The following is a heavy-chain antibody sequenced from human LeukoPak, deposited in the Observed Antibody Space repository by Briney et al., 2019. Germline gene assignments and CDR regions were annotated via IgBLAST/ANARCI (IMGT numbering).Heavy chain of an antibody. Sequence: GGSLRLSCAASGFTFSSYGMHWVRQAPGKGLEWVAFIRYDGSNKYYADSVKGRFTISRDNSKNTLYLQMNSLRAEDTAVYYCARDPSQQGYYYYYYMDVWGKGTTVTVSS. CDR3: ARDPSQQGYYYYYYMDV. V-gene: IGHV3-30*02. CDR1: GFTFSSYG. J-gene: IGHJ6*03. CDR2: IRYDGSNK.